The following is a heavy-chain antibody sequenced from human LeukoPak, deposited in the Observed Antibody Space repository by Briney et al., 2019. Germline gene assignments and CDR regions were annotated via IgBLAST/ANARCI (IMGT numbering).Heavy chain of an antibody. Sequence: NTSETLSLTCSVSGGSISGYYWSWIRQPPGKGLEWIGYIYSTGGTNYNPSLKSRVIISLDTSKNQFSLGLSCVTAADTAVYYCARDFCSDGSCYSYFHYWGQGILVTVSS. J-gene: IGHJ4*02. CDR1: GGSISGYY. CDR3: ARDFCSDGSCYSYFHY. CDR2: IYSTGGT. V-gene: IGHV4-59*01. D-gene: IGHD2-15*01.